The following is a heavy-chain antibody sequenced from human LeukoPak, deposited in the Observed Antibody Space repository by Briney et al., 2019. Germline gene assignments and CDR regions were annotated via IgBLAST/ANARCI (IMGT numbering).Heavy chain of an antibody. CDR3: ARGGCSSTSCYLGDY. D-gene: IGHD2-2*01. CDR1: GYTFTSYY. V-gene: IGHV1-46*03. CDR2: INASGGIT. J-gene: IGHJ4*02. Sequence: GASVKVSCKPSGYTFTSYYMHWVRQAPGQGLEWMGIINASGGITSYAHKFQGRVTMTRDTSTSPVYMELSSLRSEGTAVYYCARGGCSSTSCYLGDYWGQGTLVTVSS.